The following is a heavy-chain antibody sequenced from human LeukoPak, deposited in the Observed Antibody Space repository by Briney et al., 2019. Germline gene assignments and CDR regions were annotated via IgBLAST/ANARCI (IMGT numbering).Heavy chain of an antibody. D-gene: IGHD3-10*01. Sequence: GGSLRLSCAASGFTFSYHWMTWVRQAPGKGLEWVANIKNDGTVKNYVDSVKGRFTISRDNAKNSLYLQMNSLRAEDTAVHYCARYYYGSGSYNVDYWGQGTLVTVSS. J-gene: IGHJ4*02. CDR2: IKNDGTVK. CDR3: ARYYYGSGSYNVDY. CDR1: GFTFSYHW. V-gene: IGHV3-7*01.